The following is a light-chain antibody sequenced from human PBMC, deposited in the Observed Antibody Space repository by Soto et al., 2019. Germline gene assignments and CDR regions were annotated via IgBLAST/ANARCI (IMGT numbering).Light chain of an antibody. J-gene: IGLJ1*01. CDR1: NIGSKL. V-gene: IGLV3-9*01. Sequence: YELTQPLSVSVALGQTARITCGADNIGSKLVHWYQQKPGQAPVVVIFRDDNRPSGIPERFSGSNSGNTATLTISRAQAGDEADYFCQVWDSSAEVFGTGTKLTVL. CDR2: RDD. CDR3: QVWDSSAEV.